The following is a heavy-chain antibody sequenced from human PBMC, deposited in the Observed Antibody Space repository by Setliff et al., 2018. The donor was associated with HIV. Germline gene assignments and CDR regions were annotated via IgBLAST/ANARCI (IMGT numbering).Heavy chain of an antibody. CDR3: AATGSGGYVH. CDR2: INTYTGYT. V-gene: IGHV1-18*01. D-gene: IGHD5-12*01. CDR1: GYTFTNYG. J-gene: IGHJ4*02. Sequence: WASVKVSCKTSGYTFTNYGVSWVRQAPGQGLQWLGCINTYTGYTHYAKDLQARVTMTTNTSTSTAYMYLRSLTSDDTAIYYCAATGSGGYVHWGQGTLVTVSS.